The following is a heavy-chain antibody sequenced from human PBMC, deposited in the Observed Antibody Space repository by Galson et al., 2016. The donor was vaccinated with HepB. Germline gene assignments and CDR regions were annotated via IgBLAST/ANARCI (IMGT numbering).Heavy chain of an antibody. D-gene: IGHD1-26*01. Sequence: SLRLSCAASGFSVTNNYMTWVRQAPGKGLEWVAVIYRSGGTYYEESVKGRFTISRDTSKNTFYLQMNSLTVGDTAVYFCSRVSGDESSWGQGTLVTVSS. CDR1: GFSVTNNY. J-gene: IGHJ5*02. CDR3: SRVSGDESS. CDR2: IYRSGGT. V-gene: IGHV3-53*01.